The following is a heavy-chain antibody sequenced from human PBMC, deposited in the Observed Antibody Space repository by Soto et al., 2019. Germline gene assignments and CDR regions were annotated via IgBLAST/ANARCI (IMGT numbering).Heavy chain of an antibody. CDR3: ARWDGSSGFEN. Sequence: QVQLVQSGAEVRKPGASVRVSCKASGYTFNNYEINWVRQATGQGLEWVGRMNPNNGNTGYAQKFQGRVTMTRDTSITTAYMELPNLRTEDTANYDCARWDGSSGFENWGQGPLVTVSS. J-gene: IGHJ4*02. CDR1: GYTFNNYE. D-gene: IGHD6-6*01. CDR2: MNPNNGNT. V-gene: IGHV1-8*01.